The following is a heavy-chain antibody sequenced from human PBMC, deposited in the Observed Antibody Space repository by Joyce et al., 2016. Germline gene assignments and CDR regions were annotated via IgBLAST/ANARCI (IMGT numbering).Heavy chain of an antibody. D-gene: IGHD3-3*01. V-gene: IGHV4-39*01. CDR1: GGAITSSTYY. CDR2: IHYTGTT. J-gene: IGHJ4*02. Sequence: LQLQESGPGLVKPSETLSLTCTVSGGAITSSTYYWGWIRQPPGKGLEWIWNIHYTGTTYYTPSLKSRVTVSVDMSTNQFSLRLTSVTAADTAVYYCARQAIFGVVTYYFDYWGQGALVTVSS. CDR3: ARQAIFGVVTYYFDY.